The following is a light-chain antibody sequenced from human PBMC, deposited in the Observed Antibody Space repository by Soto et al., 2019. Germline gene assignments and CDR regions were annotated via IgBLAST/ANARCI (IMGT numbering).Light chain of an antibody. CDR1: QSVSSSY. CDR2: SAS. CDR3: QQYGSSPRA. J-gene: IGKJ2*01. V-gene: IGKV3-20*01. Sequence: EIVLTQSPGTLSLSPGERATLSCRASQSVSSSYLSWYQQKPGQAPRLLIYSASSRATGIPDRFSGSGSGTDFTLTISRLEPEDFVVYYCQQYGSSPRAFGQGTKLEIK.